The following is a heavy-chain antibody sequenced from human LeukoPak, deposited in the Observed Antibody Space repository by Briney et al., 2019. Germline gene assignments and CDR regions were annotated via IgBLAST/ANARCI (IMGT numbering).Heavy chain of an antibody. CDR1: GYTFTSYG. CDR3: ATATRYGYNWNYDPVYYFDY. J-gene: IGHJ4*02. V-gene: IGHV1-18*01. CDR2: ISAYNGNT. Sequence: ASVKVSCKASGYTFTSYGISWVRQAPGQGLEWMGWISAYNGNTNYAQKLQGSVTMTTDTSTSTAYMELRSLRSEDTAVYYCATATRYGYNWNYDPVYYFDYWGQGTLVTVSS. D-gene: IGHD1-7*01.